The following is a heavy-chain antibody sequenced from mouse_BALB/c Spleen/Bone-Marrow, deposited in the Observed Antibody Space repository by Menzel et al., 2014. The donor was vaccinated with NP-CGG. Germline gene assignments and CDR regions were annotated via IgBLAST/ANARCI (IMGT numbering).Heavy chain of an antibody. V-gene: IGHV14-3*02. CDR2: IDPANGNA. CDR3: ARYRLGTYFDF. CDR1: GFNIKDTY. D-gene: IGHD2-14*01. Sequence: VQLKESGAGLVKPGASVKLSCTASGFNIKDTYIHWVKQRPEQGLEWIGRIDPANGNAKYDPKFQGKATITADTSSNTAYLQLSSLTSEDTAVYYCARYRLGTYFDFWGQGTTLTVSS. J-gene: IGHJ2*01.